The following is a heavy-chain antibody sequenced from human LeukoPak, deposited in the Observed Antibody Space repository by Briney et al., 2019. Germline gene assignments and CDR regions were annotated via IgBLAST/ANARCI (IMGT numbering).Heavy chain of an antibody. CDR3: ARKIRKWIQLWFHFDY. V-gene: IGHV4-34*01. CDR2: INHSGST. CDR1: GGSFSGYY. J-gene: IGHJ4*02. Sequence: SETLSLTCAVYGGSFSGYYWSWIRQPPGKGLEWIGEINHSGSTNYNPFLKSRVTISVDTSKNQFSLKLSSVTAADTAVYYCARKIRKWIQLWFHFDYWGQGTLVTVSS. D-gene: IGHD5-18*01.